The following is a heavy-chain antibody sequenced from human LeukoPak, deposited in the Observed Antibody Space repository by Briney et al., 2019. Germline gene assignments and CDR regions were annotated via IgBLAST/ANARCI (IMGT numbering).Heavy chain of an antibody. Sequence: SETLSLTRAVSGDSLSIYYWSCMPDPAGRGRECIGHPYTIGSTNYNPSLKSRLILSVDTSKNQFTLKLSSVTAADRAVYYCVREYDFWSGFLWGQGTTVSVSS. CDR1: GDSLSIYY. J-gene: IGHJ6*02. CDR3: VREYDFWSGFL. CDR2: PYTIGST. D-gene: IGHD3-3*01. V-gene: IGHV4-4*07.